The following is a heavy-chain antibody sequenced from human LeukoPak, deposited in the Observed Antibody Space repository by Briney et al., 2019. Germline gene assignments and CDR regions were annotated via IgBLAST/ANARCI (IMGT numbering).Heavy chain of an antibody. CDR3: ARGSPEDHAFDI. J-gene: IGHJ3*02. D-gene: IGHD6-6*01. CDR1: GGSISSSSYY. CDR2: IYYSGST. Sequence: SETLSLTCTVSGGSISSSSYYWGWIRQPPGKGLEWIGSIYYSGSTNYNPSLKSRVTISVDTSKNQFSLKLSSVTAADTAVYYCARGSPEDHAFDIWGQGTMVTVSS. V-gene: IGHV4-39*07.